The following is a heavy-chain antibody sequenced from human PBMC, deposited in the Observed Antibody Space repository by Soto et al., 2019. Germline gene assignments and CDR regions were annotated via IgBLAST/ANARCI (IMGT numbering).Heavy chain of an antibody. V-gene: IGHV4-59*01. J-gene: IGHJ6*02. CDR2: IYYSGST. CDR3: ARGYYYYGMDV. CDR1: GGSISSYY. Sequence: SETLSLTCTVSGGSISSYYWSWIRQPPGKGLEWIGYIYYSGSTNYNPSLKSRVTISVDTSKNQFSLKLSSVTAADTAVYYCARGYYYYGMDVWGQGTTVTVLL.